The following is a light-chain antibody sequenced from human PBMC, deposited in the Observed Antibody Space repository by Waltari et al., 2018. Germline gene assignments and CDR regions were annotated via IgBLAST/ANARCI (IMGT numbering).Light chain of an antibody. V-gene: IGKV1-5*03. CDR1: QSISTW. J-gene: IGKJ4*01. CDR2: KAS. Sequence: DILMTQSPTTLSASVGDRVTMTCRASQSISTWLAWYQQKPGKAPKLLIYKASTLESGVPSRFSGSGSGTEFTLTISSLQPDDFATYYCQQYTSNSLLTLGGGTKVEIQ. CDR3: QQYTSNSLLT.